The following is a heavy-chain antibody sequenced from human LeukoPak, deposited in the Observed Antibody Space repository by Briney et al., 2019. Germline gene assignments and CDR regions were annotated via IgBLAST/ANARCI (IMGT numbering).Heavy chain of an antibody. V-gene: IGHV4-39*01. Sequence: SETLSLTCAVSGGSISSSSYYWGWIRQPPGKGLEWIGSMYYSGSTYYNPSLKSRVTISVDTSKNQFSLELTSVTAADTAVYYCARHSGSYLKSALHIWGQGTMVTVSS. CDR1: GGSISSSSYY. D-gene: IGHD1-26*01. CDR3: ARHSGSYLKSALHI. J-gene: IGHJ3*02. CDR2: MYYSGST.